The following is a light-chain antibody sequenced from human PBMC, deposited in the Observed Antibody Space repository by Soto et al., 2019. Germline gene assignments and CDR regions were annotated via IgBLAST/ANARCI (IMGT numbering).Light chain of an antibody. CDR2: EGT. CDR1: SSDVGSYNL. CDR3: YSYAGENLYV. J-gene: IGLJ1*01. Sequence: QSVLTQPASVSASPGQSIAIPCTGTSSDVGSYNLVSWFQQHPGKVPKLLIYEGTKRPSGLSDRFSGSKSGNTASLTISGLQAEDEADYYCYSYAGENLYVFGTGTKVTVL. V-gene: IGLV2-23*01.